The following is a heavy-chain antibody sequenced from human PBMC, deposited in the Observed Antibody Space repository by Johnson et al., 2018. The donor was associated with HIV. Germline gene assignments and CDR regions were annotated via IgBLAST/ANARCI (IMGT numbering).Heavy chain of an antibody. V-gene: IGHV3-30*18. CDR2: ISYDGSNK. CDR1: GFTFSSYA. J-gene: IGHJ3*02. CDR3: AKVISPSRGDTAMVTVLDAFDI. Sequence: QVQLVESGGGVVQPGGSLRLSCAASGFTFSSYAMHWVRQAPGKGLEWVSVISYDGSNKCYADSVKGRFTISSDNSKNTLYLQMNSLGAEDTAVYYGAKVISPSRGDTAMVTVLDAFDIWGQGTMVTVSS. D-gene: IGHD5-18*01.